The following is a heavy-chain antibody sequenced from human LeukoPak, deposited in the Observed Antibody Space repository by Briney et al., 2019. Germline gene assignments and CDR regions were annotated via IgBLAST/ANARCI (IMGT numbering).Heavy chain of an antibody. V-gene: IGHV3-74*01. J-gene: IGHJ4*02. Sequence: GGSLRLSCAASGFTFSTYCMHWVRQAPGKGPMWVSRICPDGTVTNYADSVKARFIISRDNARNTVYLQMNSLRVEDTAVYYRARGRPHGNDYWGQGTLVTVSS. D-gene: IGHD4-23*01. CDR3: ARGRPHGNDY. CDR2: ICPDGTVT. CDR1: GFTFSTYC.